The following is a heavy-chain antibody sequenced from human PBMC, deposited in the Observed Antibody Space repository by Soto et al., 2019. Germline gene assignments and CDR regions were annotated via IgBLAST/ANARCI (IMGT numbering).Heavy chain of an antibody. CDR2: MSSNSGKT. J-gene: IGHJ4*02. Sequence: QIQLVQSGAEVKLPGASVKVSCKASGYTFTNYDINWVRQATGQGLEWMGWMSSNSGKTGYAQKFQGRVTMTRDTSMSTAYMEVSSLRSDDTAVYYCAISFISTDNAYDYWGQGTLVVVSS. CDR3: AISFISTDNAYDY. V-gene: IGHV1-8*01. D-gene: IGHD1-1*01. CDR1: GYTFTNYD.